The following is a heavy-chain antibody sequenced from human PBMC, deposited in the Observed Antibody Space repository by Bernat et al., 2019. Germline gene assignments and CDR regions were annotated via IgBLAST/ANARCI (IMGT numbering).Heavy chain of an antibody. V-gene: IGHV1-46*01. CDR2: INPSGGST. Sequence: QVQLVQSGAEVKKPGASVKVSCKASGYTFTSYYMHWVRQAPGQGLEWMGIINPSGGSTSYAQKFQDRVTMTRDTSTSPVYMELSRLRSEDTAVYYCARDQAYCGGECHWREGYYYYYGMDVWGQGTTVTVSS. D-gene: IGHD2-21*01. CDR1: GYTFTSYY. CDR3: ARDQAYCGGECHWREGYYYYYGMDV. J-gene: IGHJ6*02.